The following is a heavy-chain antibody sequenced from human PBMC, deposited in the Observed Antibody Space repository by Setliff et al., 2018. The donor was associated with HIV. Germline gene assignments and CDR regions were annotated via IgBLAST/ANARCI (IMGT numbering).Heavy chain of an antibody. J-gene: IGHJ1*01. D-gene: IGHD1-26*01. CDR3: ARESGSYPRGSIQY. V-gene: IGHV4-34*01. CDR2: INPGGRT. CDR1: GGSFSGYY. Sequence: PSETLSLTCAVYGGSFSGYYWSWIRQTPGEGLEWIGEINPGGRTKYNPSLKRRVTISVDTSKNQFSLKLSAVTAAATAVYYCARESGSYPRGSIQYWGQGTLVTVSS.